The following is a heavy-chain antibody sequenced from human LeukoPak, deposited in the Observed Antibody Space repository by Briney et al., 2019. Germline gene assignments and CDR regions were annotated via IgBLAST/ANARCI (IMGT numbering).Heavy chain of an antibody. J-gene: IGHJ3*02. CDR1: GGSISSSSYY. CDR3: ARVREAAAFDI. D-gene: IGHD6-25*01. CDR2: ISSSSSYI. V-gene: IGHV3-21*01. Sequence: PSGTLSLTCPVSGGSISSSSYYWGWVRQAPGKGLEWVSSISSSSSYIYYADSVKGRFTISRDNAKNSLYLQMNSLRAEDTAVYYCARVREAAAFDIWGQGTMVTVSS.